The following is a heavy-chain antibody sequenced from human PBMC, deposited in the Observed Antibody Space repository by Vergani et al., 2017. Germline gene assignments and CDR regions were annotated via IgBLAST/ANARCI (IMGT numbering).Heavy chain of an antibody. CDR1: GFTFSSYA. CDR2: ISSSGSTI. Sequence: EVQLLESGGGLVQPGGSLRLSCAASGFTFSSYAMSWVRQAPGKGLEWVSYISSSGSTIYYADSVKGRFTISRDNAKNSLYLQMNSLRAEDTAVYYCARSTPSDYGDYWGQGTLVTVSS. V-gene: IGHV3-48*04. CDR3: ARSTPSDYGDY. J-gene: IGHJ4*02. D-gene: IGHD4-17*01.